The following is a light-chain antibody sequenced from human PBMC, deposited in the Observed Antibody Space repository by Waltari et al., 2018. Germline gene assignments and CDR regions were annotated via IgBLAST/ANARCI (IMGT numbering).Light chain of an antibody. CDR3: CSFTSRSTWV. CDR2: DVS. V-gene: IGLV2-14*01. J-gene: IGLJ3*02. Sequence: QSALTQPASVSGSPGQSITISCTGTRSDVGGYNYVSWYQQHPGKVPTLLLFDVSNRPSGVSNLVSGSKSGNTASLTISGLQAEDESDYYCCSFTSRSTWVFGGGTKLTVL. CDR1: RSDVGGYNY.